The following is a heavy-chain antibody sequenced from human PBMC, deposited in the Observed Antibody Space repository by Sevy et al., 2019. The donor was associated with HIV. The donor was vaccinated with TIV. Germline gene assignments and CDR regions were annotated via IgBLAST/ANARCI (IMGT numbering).Heavy chain of an antibody. CDR3: TSGLAGSVDY. J-gene: IGHJ4*02. CDR2: IFPNFATA. V-gene: IGHV1-69*13. D-gene: IGHD6-13*01. CDR1: GGTCSSSA. Sequence: ASVKVSCKASGGTCSSSAISWVRQAPGQGLEWMGGIFPNFATANYAQKFQGRLTITADESTCTAYMELSSLRSDDTAVYYCTSGLAGSVDYWGQGTLVTVSS.